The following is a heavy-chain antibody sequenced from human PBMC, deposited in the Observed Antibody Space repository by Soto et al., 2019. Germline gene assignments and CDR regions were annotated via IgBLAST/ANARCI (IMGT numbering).Heavy chain of an antibody. V-gene: IGHV3-23*01. CDR1: GFTFSSYA. J-gene: IGHJ4*02. Sequence: EVHLLESGGGLVQPGESLRLSCAASGFTFSSYAMSWVRQAPGKGLEWVSAISGSGGTTYYADSVKGRFTISRDSSKNTLFLQMYSLRAEDTGKYYCAKFFVATGESSGRPWSFHYWGQGTLVTVSS. D-gene: IGHD6-25*01. CDR2: ISGSGGTT. CDR3: AKFFVATGESSGRPWSFHY.